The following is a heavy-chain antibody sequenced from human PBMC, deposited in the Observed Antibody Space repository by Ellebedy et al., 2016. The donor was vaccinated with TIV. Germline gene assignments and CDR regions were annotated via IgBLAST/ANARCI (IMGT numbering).Heavy chain of an antibody. V-gene: IGHV5-51*01. CDR1: GYSFTSYW. D-gene: IGHD6-19*01. J-gene: IGHJ6*02. CDR2: IYPGDSDT. CDR3: ARTVSWDSSGWYPGYGMDV. Sequence: GESLKISCKGSGYSFTSYWIGWVRQMPGKGLEWMGIIYPGDSDTRYSPSFQGQVTISADKSISTAYLQWSSLKASDTAMYYCARTVSWDSSGWYPGYGMDVWGQGTTVTVSS.